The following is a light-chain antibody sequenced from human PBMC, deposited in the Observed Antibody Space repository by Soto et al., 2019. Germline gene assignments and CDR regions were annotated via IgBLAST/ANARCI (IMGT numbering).Light chain of an antibody. V-gene: IGKV2-28*01. J-gene: IGKJ1*01. Sequence: DIVMTQSPLSLPVTPGEPASISCRSSQSLLHSNGYNYLDWYLQKPGQSPQLLIYLGSNRASGVPDRFSGSGSGTDFTLKISRVEAEDVGVYYCMQALQTPRTFGQGTKVASK. CDR3: MQALQTPRT. CDR2: LGS. CDR1: QSLLHSNGYNY.